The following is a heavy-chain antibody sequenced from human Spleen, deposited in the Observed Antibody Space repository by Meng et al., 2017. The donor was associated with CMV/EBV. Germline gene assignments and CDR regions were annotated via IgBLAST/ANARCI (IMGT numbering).Heavy chain of an antibody. J-gene: IGHJ4*02. CDR1: GGSDGSGNYY. CDR2: MHNIEGN. V-gene: IGHV4-61*01. Sequence: CTVSGGSDGSGNYYWDWIRQVPGKGLEYIGNMHNIEGNNNNPTLRSRVNISLDTSKNQFSLKLSSVTPADTAVYFCARGSSWVYYFDCWGQGTLVPSPQ. CDR3: ARGSSWVYYFDC. D-gene: IGHD6-13*01.